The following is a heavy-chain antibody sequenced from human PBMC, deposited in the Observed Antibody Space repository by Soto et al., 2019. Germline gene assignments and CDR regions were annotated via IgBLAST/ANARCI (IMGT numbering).Heavy chain of an antibody. Sequence: QVQLVESGGGVVQPGRSLRLSCAVSGFTFSSYGMHWVRQAPGKGLEWVAVIWSNGNNKYYADSVKGRFTSSRDNSKKTLYLQMNSLRAEDTAVYYCARGLNRGYDDGLDYWGQGTLVTVSS. CDR2: IWSNGNNK. J-gene: IGHJ4*01. D-gene: IGHD5-12*01. V-gene: IGHV3-33*01. CDR3: ARGLNRGYDDGLDY. CDR1: GFTFSSYG.